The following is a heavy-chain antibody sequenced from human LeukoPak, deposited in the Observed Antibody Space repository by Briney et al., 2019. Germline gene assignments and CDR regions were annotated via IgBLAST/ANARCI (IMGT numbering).Heavy chain of an antibody. CDR3: TTDLWFGGRPNAFDI. J-gene: IGHJ3*02. V-gene: IGHV3-15*01. CDR2: IKSKTDGGTT. D-gene: IGHD3-10*01. CDR1: GFTFDNYR. Sequence: GGSLRLSCAASGFTFDNYRMSWVRQAPGKGLEWVGRIKSKTDGGTTDYAAPVKGRFTISRDDSKNTLYPQMNSLKTEDTAVYYCTTDLWFGGRPNAFDIWGQGTMVTVSS.